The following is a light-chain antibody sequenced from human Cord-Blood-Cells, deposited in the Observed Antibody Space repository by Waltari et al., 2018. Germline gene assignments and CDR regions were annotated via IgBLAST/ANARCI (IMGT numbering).Light chain of an antibody. V-gene: IGKV3-11*01. Sequence: EIVLTQSPATLSLSPGERATLSCRASQSVSSYLAWYQQKPGQAPRLLLYDASNRAAGIPARFSGSGSGTDFTPTIRSLKPEDFPVYYCQQRSNWPPLTFGGRTKVEIK. J-gene: IGKJ4*01. CDR2: DAS. CDR1: QSVSSY. CDR3: QQRSNWPPLT.